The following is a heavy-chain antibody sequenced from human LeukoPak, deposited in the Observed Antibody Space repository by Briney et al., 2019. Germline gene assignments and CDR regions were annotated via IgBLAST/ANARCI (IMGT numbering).Heavy chain of an antibody. Sequence: GGSLRLSCAASGFTFSDHFMDWVRQAPGKGLEWVGRSRHKGNNYATQYAASVKDRFTISRDDPKNSLHLQMNSLKTEDTAVYFCVAMLRGVGHWGQGTLVTVSS. V-gene: IGHV3-72*01. D-gene: IGHD3-10*01. J-gene: IGHJ4*02. CDR2: SRHKGNNYAT. CDR3: VAMLRGVGH. CDR1: GFTFSDHF.